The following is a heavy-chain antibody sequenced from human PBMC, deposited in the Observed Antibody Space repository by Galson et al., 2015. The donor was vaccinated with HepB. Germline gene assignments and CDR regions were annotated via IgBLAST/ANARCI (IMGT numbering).Heavy chain of an antibody. Sequence: SLRLSCAASGFTFSRSWMHWVRQAPGKGLVWVSRINSDGSNTVYADSVRGRFTISRDNAKNTLYLQMNSLRAEDTAVYYCAILYGDNSGYWGQGTLVTVSS. CDR3: AILYGDNSGY. CDR2: INSDGSNT. V-gene: IGHV3-74*01. D-gene: IGHD4-23*01. CDR1: GFTFSRSW. J-gene: IGHJ4*02.